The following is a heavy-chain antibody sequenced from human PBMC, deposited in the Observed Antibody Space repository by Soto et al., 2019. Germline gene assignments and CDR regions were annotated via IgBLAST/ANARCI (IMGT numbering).Heavy chain of an antibody. V-gene: IGHV3-48*03. J-gene: IGHJ4*02. CDR1: GFTFSSYE. Sequence: GGSLRLSCAASGFTFSSYERNWVRQAPGKGLEWVSYISSSGSTIYYADSVKGRFTISRDNAKNSLYLQMNSLRAEDTAVYYCARDYGSGSSYIPFDYWGQGTLVTVYS. CDR3: ARDYGSGSSYIPFDY. D-gene: IGHD3-10*01. CDR2: ISSSGSTI.